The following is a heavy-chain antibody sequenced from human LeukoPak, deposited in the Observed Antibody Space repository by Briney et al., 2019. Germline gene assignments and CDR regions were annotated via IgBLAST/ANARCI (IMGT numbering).Heavy chain of an antibody. CDR3: ARGQYSTSSFYNHYYMDV. J-gene: IGHJ6*03. V-gene: IGHV4-59*01. CDR1: GGSISSYY. Sequence: SETLSLTCTVSGGSISSYYWSWIRQSPGKGLELIGYIYNSGSTNYNPSLKSRVTISVDTSKNQFSLKLSSVTAADTAVYYCARGQYSTSSFYNHYYMDVWGTGTTVTVSS. D-gene: IGHD6-6*01. CDR2: IYNSGST.